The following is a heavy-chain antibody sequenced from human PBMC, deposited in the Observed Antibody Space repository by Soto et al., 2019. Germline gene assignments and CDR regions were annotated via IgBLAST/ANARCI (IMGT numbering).Heavy chain of an antibody. CDR3: SRGGGFSGNYL. Sequence: EVQLVESGGGLVQPGGSLRLSCAASGFSFSDYWMHWVRQAPGKGLVWVSCIDTDGSTTTYADSVKGRFTISRDNVKNTLYLQMDSLRAEDTALYYCSRGGGFSGNYLGGQGTLVTDSS. J-gene: IGHJ4*02. D-gene: IGHD1-26*01. CDR1: GFSFSDYW. CDR2: IDTDGSTT. V-gene: IGHV3-74*01.